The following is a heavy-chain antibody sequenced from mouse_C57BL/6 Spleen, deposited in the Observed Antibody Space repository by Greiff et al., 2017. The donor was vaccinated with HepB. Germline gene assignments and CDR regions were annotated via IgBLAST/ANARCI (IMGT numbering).Heavy chain of an antibody. CDR3: ARITTVVEGYFDV. J-gene: IGHJ1*03. D-gene: IGHD1-1*01. CDR2: INPSTGGT. V-gene: IGHV1-42*01. Sequence: VQLKQSGPELVKPGASVKISCKASGYSFTGYYMNWVKQSPEKSLEWIGEINPSTGGTTYNQKFKAKATLTVDKSSSTAYMQLKSLTSEDSAVYYCARITTVVEGYFDVWGTGTTVTVSS. CDR1: GYSFTGYY.